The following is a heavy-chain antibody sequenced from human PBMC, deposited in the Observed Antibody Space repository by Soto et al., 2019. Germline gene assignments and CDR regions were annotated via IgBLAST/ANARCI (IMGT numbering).Heavy chain of an antibody. V-gene: IGHV3-64D*08. Sequence: GGSLRLSCSASGFTFSDYAMHWVRQAPGKGLEYVSALGSNGGSTYYADSEKGRFTISRENTKNTLFLKMSILRVGETVFFYCANIIRAVAGTYYGMGAWGQGTRVTVSS. D-gene: IGHD6-19*01. CDR2: LGSNGGST. CDR3: ANIIRAVAGTYYGMGA. J-gene: IGHJ6*02. CDR1: GFTFSDYA.